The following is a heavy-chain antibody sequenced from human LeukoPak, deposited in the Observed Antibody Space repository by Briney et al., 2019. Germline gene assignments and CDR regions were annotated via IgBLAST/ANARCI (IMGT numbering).Heavy chain of an antibody. CDR3: ASCSGTSCPYANFDY. V-gene: IGHV4-61*01. J-gene: IGHJ4*02. CDR1: GDSVSSGSYY. Sequence: PSETLSLTCTVSGDSVSSGSYYWSWIRQPPGKGLEWIGYISYSGSTNYNPSLKSRVTISVDTSKNQFSLKLSSATAADTAVYYCASCSGTSCPYANFDYWGQGTLVTVSS. D-gene: IGHD2-2*01. CDR2: ISYSGST.